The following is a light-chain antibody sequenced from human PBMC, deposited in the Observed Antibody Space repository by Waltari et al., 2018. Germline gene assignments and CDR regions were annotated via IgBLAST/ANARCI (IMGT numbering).Light chain of an antibody. Sequence: DIQMTQSPSSVSASVGDRVTLTCRASQVISSRLAWYQQKPGKAPKLLIYDASSLHSGVPSRFIGSGSETDFTLTIRSLQPEDFATYYCQQVNSCPRTFGQGTKVEVK. CDR1: QVISSR. CDR2: DAS. V-gene: IGKV1-12*01. CDR3: QQVNSCPRT. J-gene: IGKJ1*01.